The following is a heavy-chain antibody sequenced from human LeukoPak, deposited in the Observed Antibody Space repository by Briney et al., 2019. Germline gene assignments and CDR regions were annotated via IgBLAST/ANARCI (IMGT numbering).Heavy chain of an antibody. V-gene: IGHV3-21*04. Sequence: GRSLRLSCAASGFTFSSYGMPWVRQAPGKGLEWVSAISGSGGSTYYADSVKGRFTISRDNAKNSLYLQMNSLRAEDTAVYYCAIAPPLAPFDYWGQGTLVTVSS. CDR1: GFTFSSYG. CDR2: ISGSGGST. CDR3: AIAPPLAPFDY. J-gene: IGHJ4*02.